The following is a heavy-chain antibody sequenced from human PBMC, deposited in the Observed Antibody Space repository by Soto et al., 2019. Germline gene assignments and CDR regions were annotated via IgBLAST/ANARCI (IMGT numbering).Heavy chain of an antibody. CDR1: GGSISSYY. CDR3: ARVNGRYDRSGHGNWLDP. Sequence: QVQLQESGPGLVKPSETLSLTCTVSGGSISSYYWSWIRQPPGKGLEWIGYIYYSGSTNYNPSLKRRATIPVATSTTQFSLKLSSVTAAETAVYYGARVNGRYDRSGHGNWLDPWGQGTLVTVSS. CDR2: IYYSGST. D-gene: IGHD3-22*01. J-gene: IGHJ5*02. V-gene: IGHV4-59*01.